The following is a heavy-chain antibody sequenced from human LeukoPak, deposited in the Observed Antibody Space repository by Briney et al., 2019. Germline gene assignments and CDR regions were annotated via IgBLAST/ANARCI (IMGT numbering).Heavy chain of an antibody. V-gene: IGHV1-2*02. D-gene: IGHD5-12*01. CDR1: GYTFTGYY. CDR2: INPNSGGT. J-gene: IGHJ4*02. CDR3: ARAYSGYEAFDY. Sequence: GPVKVSCKASGYTFTGYYMHWVRQAPGQGREWMGWINPNSGGTNYAQKFQGRVTMTRDRSISTAYMELSSLRLDDTAVYSCARAYSGYEAFDYWGQGTLVTVSS.